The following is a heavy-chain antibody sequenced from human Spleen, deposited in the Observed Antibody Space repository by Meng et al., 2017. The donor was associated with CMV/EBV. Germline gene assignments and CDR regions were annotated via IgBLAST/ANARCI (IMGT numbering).Heavy chain of an antibody. Sequence: GESLKISCAASGFTFSSYGMHWVRQAPGKGLEWVAFIRYDGSNKYYADSVKGRFTISGDNSKNTLYLQMNSLRAEDTAVYYCAKGSGRITIFGVAQDAFDIWGQGTMVTVSS. V-gene: IGHV3-30*02. CDR2: IRYDGSNK. CDR3: AKGSGRITIFGVAQDAFDI. J-gene: IGHJ3*02. D-gene: IGHD3-3*01. CDR1: GFTFSSYG.